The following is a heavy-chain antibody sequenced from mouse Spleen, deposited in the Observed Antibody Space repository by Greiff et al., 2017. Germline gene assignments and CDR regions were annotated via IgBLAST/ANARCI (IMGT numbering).Heavy chain of an antibody. V-gene: IGHV1-5*01. Sequence: EVHLVESGTVLARPGASVKMSCKTSGYTFTSYWMHWVKQRPGQGLEWIGAIYPGNSDTSYNQKFKGKAKLTAVTSASTAYMELSSLTNEDSAVYYCTSDYGSSYGAMDYWGQGTSVTVSS. D-gene: IGHD1-1*01. J-gene: IGHJ4*01. CDR2: IYPGNSDT. CDR3: TSDYGSSYGAMDY. CDR1: GYTFTSYW.